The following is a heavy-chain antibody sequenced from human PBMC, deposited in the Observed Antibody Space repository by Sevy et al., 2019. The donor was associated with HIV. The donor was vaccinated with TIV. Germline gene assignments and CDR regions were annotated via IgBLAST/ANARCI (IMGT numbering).Heavy chain of an antibody. J-gene: IGHJ6*02. D-gene: IGHD1-20*01. CDR3: ATPTSGLSEYEPLDNARFYGMDV. Sequence: GGSLRLSCAASGFTFRSYSMNWVRQAPGRGLEWVSSITSSSSFIFYADSVKGRFTISRDNAKNSLFLQMNSLRAEDMAVYYLATPTSGLSEYEPLDNARFYGMDVWGQGTTVTVSS. CDR1: GFTFRSYS. V-gene: IGHV3-21*01. CDR2: ITSSSSFI.